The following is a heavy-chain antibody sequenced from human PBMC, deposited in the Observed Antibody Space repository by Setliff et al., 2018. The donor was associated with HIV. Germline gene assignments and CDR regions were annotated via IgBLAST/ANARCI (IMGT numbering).Heavy chain of an antibody. CDR2: VYPGDSDT. D-gene: IGHD3-22*01. Sequence: GESPKISCKGSGDTFANFWIGWVRQMPGKGLEWMGVVYPGDSDTRYNPSSQGRVTISADKSINTAYLQWSSLEVSDSAMYFCARGGLAYYPSWHFDFWGRGTLVTVSS. J-gene: IGHJ2*01. CDR3: ARGGLAYYPSWHFDF. CDR1: GDTFANFW. V-gene: IGHV5-51*01.